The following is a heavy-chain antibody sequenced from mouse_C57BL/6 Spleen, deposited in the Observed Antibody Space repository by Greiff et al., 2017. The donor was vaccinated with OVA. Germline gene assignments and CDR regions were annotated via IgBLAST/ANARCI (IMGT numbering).Heavy chain of an antibody. CDR1: GYSITSGYY. D-gene: IGHD4-1*01. V-gene: IGHV3-6*01. J-gene: IGHJ4*01. CDR2: ISYDGSN. CDR3: AREENWSYAMDY. Sequence: VQLKQSGPGLVKPSQSLSLTCSVTGYSITSGYYWNWIRQFPGNKLEWMGYISYDGSNNYNPSLKNRISITRDTSKNQFFLKLNSVTTEDTATYYCAREENWSYAMDYWGQGTSVTVSS.